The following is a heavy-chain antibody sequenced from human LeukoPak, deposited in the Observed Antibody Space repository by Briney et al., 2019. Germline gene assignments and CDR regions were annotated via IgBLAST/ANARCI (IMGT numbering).Heavy chain of an antibody. Sequence: SETLSPTCTVSGGSISSYYWSWIRQPPGKGLEWIGYIYYSGSTNYNPSLKSRVTISVDTSKNQFSLKLSSVTAADTAVYYCATGSHGYSYGSYYFDYWGQGTLVTVSS. CDR1: GGSISSYY. J-gene: IGHJ4*02. CDR3: ATGSHGYSYGSYYFDY. D-gene: IGHD5-18*01. CDR2: IYYSGST. V-gene: IGHV4-59*01.